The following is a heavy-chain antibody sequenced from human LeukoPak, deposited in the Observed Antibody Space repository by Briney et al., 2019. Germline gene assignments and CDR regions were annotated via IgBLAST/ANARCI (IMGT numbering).Heavy chain of an antibody. J-gene: IGHJ4*02. CDR2: MKSNNGHT. CDR1: GYTFTSFD. CDR3: ARGPPNWGMVGY. Sequence: ASVKVSCKASGYTFTSFDFNWVRQATGQGLEWMGWMKSNNGHTGYAQKFQGRVTMTRDTSISTAYMELSSLTFEDTAVYNCARGPPNWGMVGYWGQGTLVTVSS. V-gene: IGHV1-8*01. D-gene: IGHD7-27*01.